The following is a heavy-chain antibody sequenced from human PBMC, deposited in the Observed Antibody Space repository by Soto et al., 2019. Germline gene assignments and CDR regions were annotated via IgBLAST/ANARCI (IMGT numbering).Heavy chain of an antibody. D-gene: IGHD2-15*01. CDR2: ISWNSGSI. V-gene: IGHV3-9*01. CDR3: AKDWGSRHRFFDY. CDR1: GFTFDDYA. Sequence: EVQLVESGGGLVQPGRSLRLSCAASGFTFDDYAMHWVRQAPGKGLEWVSGISWNSGSIGYADSVKGRFTISRDNAKNSLYLQMNSLRAEDTALYYCAKDWGSRHRFFDYWGQGTLVTVSS. J-gene: IGHJ4*02.